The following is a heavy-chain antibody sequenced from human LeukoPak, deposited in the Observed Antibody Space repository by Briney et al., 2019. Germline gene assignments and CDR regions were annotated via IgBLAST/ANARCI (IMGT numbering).Heavy chain of an antibody. J-gene: IGHJ6*04. Sequence: SVKVSCKASGGTFSSYAISWVRQAPGQGLEWMGGIIPIFGTANYAQKFQGRVTITADKSTSTAYMELSSLRSEDTAVYYCARGLSRVVVVVAATAYCYYGMDVWGKGTTVTVSS. V-gene: IGHV1-69*06. D-gene: IGHD2-15*01. CDR3: ARGLSRVVVVVAATAYCYYGMDV. CDR1: GGTFSSYA. CDR2: IIPIFGTA.